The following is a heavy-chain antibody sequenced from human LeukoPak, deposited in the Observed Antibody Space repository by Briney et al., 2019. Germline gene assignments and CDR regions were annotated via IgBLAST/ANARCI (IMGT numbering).Heavy chain of an antibody. V-gene: IGHV4-34*01. CDR3: ARGPYYYGSGSYLNY. Sequence: PSEILSLTCAVYGGFFRGYYWSWIRRPPGKGLEWIGEIHYSGSTNYNPSLKIRVTIAVDTSRNQFSLKLSSVTAADTAVYYCARGPYYYGSGSYLNYWGQGTLVTVSS. J-gene: IGHJ4*02. CDR1: GGFFRGYY. CDR2: IHYSGST. D-gene: IGHD3-10*01.